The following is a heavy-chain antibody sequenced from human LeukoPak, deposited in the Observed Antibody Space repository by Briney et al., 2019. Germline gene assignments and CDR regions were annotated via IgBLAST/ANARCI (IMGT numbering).Heavy chain of an antibody. V-gene: IGHV1-18*04. Sequence: ASVKVSCKASGYTFTSYGISWVRQAPGQGLEWMGWISAYNGNTNYAQKLQGRVTMTTDTSTSTAYMELRSLRSDDTAVCYCAREPYDILTGYLGSRFDPWGQGTLVTVSS. CDR2: ISAYNGNT. CDR1: GYTFTSYG. J-gene: IGHJ5*02. D-gene: IGHD3-9*01. CDR3: AREPYDILTGYLGSRFDP.